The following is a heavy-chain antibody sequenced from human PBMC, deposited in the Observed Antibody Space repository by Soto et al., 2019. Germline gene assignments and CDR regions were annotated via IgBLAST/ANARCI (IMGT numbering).Heavy chain of an antibody. CDR2: FKSKVDGGTA. V-gene: IGHV3-15*01. J-gene: IGHJ4*02. D-gene: IGHD5-12*01. CDR1: GFTFNDAW. Sequence: GGSLRLSCAASGFTFNDAWMNWVRQAPGKGLEWVGRFKSKVDGGTADYAAPVQGRFTISRDDSKNTLSLHMNSLKTEDTAVYYCTTGDYSGYDFPFDYWGQGTLVTVSS. CDR3: TTGDYSGYDFPFDY.